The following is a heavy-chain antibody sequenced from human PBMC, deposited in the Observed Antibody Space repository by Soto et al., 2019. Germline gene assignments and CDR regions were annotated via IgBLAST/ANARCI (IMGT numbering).Heavy chain of an antibody. D-gene: IGHD4-17*01. V-gene: IGHV3-74*01. CDR3: ARGHGDDAFDI. CDR2: INSDGSST. CDR1: GFTFSSYW. Sequence: PGGSLRLSCAASGFTFSSYWMHWVRQAPGKGLVWVSRINSDGSSTSYADSVKGRFTISRDNAKNSLYLQMNGLRAEDTAVYYCARGHGDDAFDIWGQGTMVTVSS. J-gene: IGHJ3*02.